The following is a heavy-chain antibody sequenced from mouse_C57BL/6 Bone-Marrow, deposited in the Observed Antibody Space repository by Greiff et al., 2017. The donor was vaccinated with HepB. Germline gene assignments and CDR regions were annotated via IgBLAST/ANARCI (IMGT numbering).Heavy chain of an antibody. D-gene: IGHD2-1*01. J-gene: IGHJ3*01. CDR2: IWSGGST. CDR3: ARMGTGNYEAWFAY. Sequence: VQVVESGPGLVQPSQSLSITCTVSGFSLTSYGVHWVRQSPGKGLEWLGVIWSGGSTDYNAAFISRLSISKDNSKSQVFFKMNSLQADDTAIYYCARMGTGNYEAWFAYWGQGTLVTVSA. V-gene: IGHV2-2*01. CDR1: GFSLTSYG.